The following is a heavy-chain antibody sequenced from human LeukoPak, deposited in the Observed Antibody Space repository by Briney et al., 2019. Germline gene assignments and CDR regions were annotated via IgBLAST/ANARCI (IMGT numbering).Heavy chain of an antibody. CDR2: ISSSSSYI. V-gene: IGHV3-21*01. CDR3: ARDDELGYCSGGSCSEYYGMDV. J-gene: IGHJ6*02. D-gene: IGHD2-15*01. Sequence: GGSLRLSCAASGFTFSSYSMNWVRQAPGKGLEWVSSISSSSSYIYYADSVKGRFTISRDNAKNSLYLQMNSLRAEDTAVYYCARDDELGYCSGGSCSEYYGMDVWGQGTTVTVSS. CDR1: GFTFSSYS.